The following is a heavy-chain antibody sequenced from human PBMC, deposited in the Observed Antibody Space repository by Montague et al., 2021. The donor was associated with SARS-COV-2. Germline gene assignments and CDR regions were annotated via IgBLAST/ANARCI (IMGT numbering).Heavy chain of an antibody. J-gene: IGHJ6*02. CDR1: GGSISGYY. V-gene: IGHV4-59*01. CDR2: IYYSGST. CDR3: ARLIRSCSNGVCLTYYYYDMDV. D-gene: IGHD2-8*01. Sequence: SETLSLTCTVSGGSISGYYWSWIRQSPGKGLEWIGYIYYSGSTKYNPFPKSRVTVSVDRSKNQVSLKLSSVTPADTAVYYCARLIRSCSNGVCLTYYYYDMDVWGQGTTVTVSS.